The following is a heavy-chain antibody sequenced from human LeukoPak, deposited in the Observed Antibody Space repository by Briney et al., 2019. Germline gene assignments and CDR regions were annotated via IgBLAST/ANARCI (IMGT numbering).Heavy chain of an antibody. CDR1: GGSFSGYY. V-gene: IGHV4-34*01. D-gene: IGHD1-26*01. CDR2: INHSGST. J-gene: IGHJ6*02. Sequence: SETLSLTCAVYGGSFSGYYWSWIRQPPGKGLEWIGEINHSGSTNYNPSLKSRVTISVDTSKNQFPLKLSSVTAADTAVYYCASRVGATRYYYYGMDVWGQGTTVTVSS. CDR3: ASRVGATRYYYYGMDV.